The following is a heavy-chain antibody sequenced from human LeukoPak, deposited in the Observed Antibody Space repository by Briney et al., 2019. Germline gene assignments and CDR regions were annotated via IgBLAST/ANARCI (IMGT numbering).Heavy chain of an antibody. D-gene: IGHD4-17*01. CDR2: INEDGSEK. V-gene: IGHV3-7*01. CDR3: VRDRSRTTVTRFDS. Sequence: GGSLRLSCVASRFSLSNFWMIWVRQAPGKGLEGVANINEDGSEKNYVDSVKGRFTVSRDNAKNSLFLQMNSLRAEDTAVYYCVRDRSRTTVTRFDSWGQGILVTVSS. J-gene: IGHJ4*02. CDR1: RFSLSNFW.